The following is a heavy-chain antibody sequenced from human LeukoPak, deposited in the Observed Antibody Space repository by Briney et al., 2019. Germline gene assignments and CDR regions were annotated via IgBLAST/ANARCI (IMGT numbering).Heavy chain of an antibody. CDR1: GFTFSGYW. V-gene: IGHV3-74*01. D-gene: IGHD4-17*01. CDR3: AKSPDYANTFDY. J-gene: IGHJ4*02. CDR2: INGDGSST. Sequence: GGSLRLSCAASGFTFSGYWMHWVRQAPGKGLVWVSRINGDGSSTSYADSVKGRFTISRDNAKNTLYLQMNSLRAEDTAVYYRAKSPDYANTFDYWGQGALVTVSS.